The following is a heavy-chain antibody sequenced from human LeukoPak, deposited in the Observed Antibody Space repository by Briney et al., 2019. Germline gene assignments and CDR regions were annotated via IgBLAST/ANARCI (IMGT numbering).Heavy chain of an antibody. CDR2: ISSGSSTI. Sequence: GGSLRLSRAASGFSFSSYTTKWVPQAPGEGLGWTSYISSGSSTIYYADSVKGGFTISRDNAKNTLYLKMNTLRAEDTAVYYCAREYCSGGSCYILDYWGQGTLVTVSS. V-gene: IGHV3-48*01. CDR1: GFSFSSYT. CDR3: AREYCSGGSCYILDY. J-gene: IGHJ4*02. D-gene: IGHD2-15*01.